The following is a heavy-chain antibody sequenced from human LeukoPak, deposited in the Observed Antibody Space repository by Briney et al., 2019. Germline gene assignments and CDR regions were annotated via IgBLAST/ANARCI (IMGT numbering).Heavy chain of an antibody. CDR2: IYYSGAT. J-gene: IGHJ4*02. Sequence: SDTLSLTCTVSGGSISSSTYYWGWIRQPPGKGLEWIGSIYYSGATYYNPSLKSRVNIPIDTSKNQFSLRLSSVTAADTAVYYCASPGSGSYYYFDYWGQGTLVTVSS. D-gene: IGHD1-26*01. V-gene: IGHV4-39*01. CDR1: GGSISSSTYY. CDR3: ASPGSGSYYYFDY.